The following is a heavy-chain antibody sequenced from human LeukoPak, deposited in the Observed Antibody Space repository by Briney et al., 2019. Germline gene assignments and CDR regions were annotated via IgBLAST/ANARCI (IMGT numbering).Heavy chain of an antibody. CDR1: GGSFSGYY. CDR3: ARVSTYPYYYYYMDV. D-gene: IGHD2-21*01. Sequence: SETLSLTCAVYGGSFSGYYWSWIRQPPGKGLEWIREINHSGSTNYNPSLKSRVTISVDTSKNQFSLKLSSVTAADTAVYYCARVSTYPYYYYYMDVWGKGTTVTVSS. CDR2: INHSGST. J-gene: IGHJ6*03. V-gene: IGHV4-34*01.